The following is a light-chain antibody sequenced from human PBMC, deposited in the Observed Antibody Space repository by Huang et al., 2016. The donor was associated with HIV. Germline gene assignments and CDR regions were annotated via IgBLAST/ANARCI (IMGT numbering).Light chain of an antibody. CDR2: GAS. CDR1: QGVSTW. Sequence: DIQVTQAPSFVSASVGDRVSITCRASQGVSTWLAWYKQKPGKPPNLLIHGASSLQSWVPSRFSGSGSGRDFTLTINNLQPEDFATYYCQQTKTSPYTFGQGTKLEI. J-gene: IGKJ2*01. V-gene: IGKV1-12*01. CDR3: QQTKTSPYT.